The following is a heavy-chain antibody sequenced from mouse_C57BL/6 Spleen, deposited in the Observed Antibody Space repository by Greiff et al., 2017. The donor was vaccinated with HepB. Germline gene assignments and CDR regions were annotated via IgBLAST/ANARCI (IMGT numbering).Heavy chain of an antibody. V-gene: IGHV1-81*01. D-gene: IGHD2-3*01. Sequence: QVQLQQSGAELARPGASVKLSCKASGYTFTSYGISWVKQRTGQGLEWIGEIYPRSGNTYYNEKFKGKATLTADKSSSTAYMELRSLTSEDSAVYFCARSDDGYYDFDYWGQGTPLTVSS. CDR1: GYTFTSYG. CDR3: ARSDDGYYDFDY. CDR2: IYPRSGNT. J-gene: IGHJ2*01.